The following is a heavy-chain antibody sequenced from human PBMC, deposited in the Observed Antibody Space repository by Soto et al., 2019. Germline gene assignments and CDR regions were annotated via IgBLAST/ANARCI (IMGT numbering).Heavy chain of an antibody. J-gene: IGHJ6*02. CDR3: ARASSGSHFYYGMDV. Sequence: QVQLVESGGGVVQPGRSLRLSCAASGVTFSNYGMNWVRQAPGKGLEWVAGIWYDGSNKYYADSVKGRFTISRDNSKNTLYLQMNSLRAEDTAMFYCARASSGSHFYYGMDVWGHGTTVTVSS. CDR2: IWYDGSNK. D-gene: IGHD3-10*01. CDR1: GVTFSNYG. V-gene: IGHV3-33*01.